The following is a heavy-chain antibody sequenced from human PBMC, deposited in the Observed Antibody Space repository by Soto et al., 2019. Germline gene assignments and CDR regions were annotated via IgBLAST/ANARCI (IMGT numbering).Heavy chain of an antibody. V-gene: IGHV3-23*01. D-gene: IGHD3-22*01. CDR2: ISGSGGNT. J-gene: IGHJ4*01. CDR3: AKRDDSGGSRGAPFDY. Sequence: GRLLRLPWAAAGGKIRDHGIRRIRQATGKGLEWVSAISGSGGNTYYADSVKGRFTISRDNSKNTLFFQMNSLRVEDTAIYYCAKRDDSGGSRGAPFDYWGPGTLVTVSS. CDR1: GGKIRDHG.